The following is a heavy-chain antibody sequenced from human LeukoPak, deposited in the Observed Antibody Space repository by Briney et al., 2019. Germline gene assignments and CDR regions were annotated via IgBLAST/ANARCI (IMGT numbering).Heavy chain of an antibody. V-gene: IGHV4-59*01. CDR3: ARVITIFGVVPVVGWFDP. J-gene: IGHJ5*02. Sequence: SETLSLTCTVSGGSISSYYWSWIRQPPGKGLEWFGYIYYSGSTNYNPSLKSRVTISVDTSKNQFSLKLSSVTAADTAVYYCARVITIFGVVPVVGWFDPWGQGTLVTVSS. D-gene: IGHD3-3*01. CDR1: GGSISSYY. CDR2: IYYSGST.